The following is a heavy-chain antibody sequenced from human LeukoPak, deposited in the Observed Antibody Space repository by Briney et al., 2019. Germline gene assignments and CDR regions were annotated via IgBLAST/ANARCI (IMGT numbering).Heavy chain of an antibody. V-gene: IGHV1-69*13. CDR1: GGTFSSYA. CDR3: ARGGGDYYDSSGYYAYYGMDV. D-gene: IGHD3-22*01. Sequence: ASVKVSCKASGGTFSSYAISWVRQAPGQGLEWMGGVFPIFGTANYAQKFQGRVTITADESTSTAYMELSSLRSEDTAVYYCARGGGDYYDSSGYYAYYGMDVWGQGTTVTVSS. J-gene: IGHJ6*02. CDR2: VFPIFGTA.